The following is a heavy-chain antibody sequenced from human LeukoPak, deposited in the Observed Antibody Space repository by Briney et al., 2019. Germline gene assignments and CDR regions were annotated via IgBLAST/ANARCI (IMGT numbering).Heavy chain of an antibody. D-gene: IGHD2-8*01. V-gene: IGHV1-69*05. CDR3: ARGSVYGYYYYYMDV. CDR1: GYTFTSYG. J-gene: IGHJ6*03. CDR2: IIPIFGTA. Sequence: ASVKVSCKASGYTFTSYGISWVRQAPGQGLEWMGGIIPIFGTANYAQKFQGRVTITTDESTSTAYMELSSLRSEDTAVYYCARGSVYGYYYYYMDVWGKGTTVTVSS.